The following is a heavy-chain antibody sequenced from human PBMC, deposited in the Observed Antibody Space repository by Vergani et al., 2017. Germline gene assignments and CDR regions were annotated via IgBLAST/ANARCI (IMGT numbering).Heavy chain of an antibody. J-gene: IGHJ6*02. D-gene: IGHD6-6*01. CDR3: ARHRAGQLVGMDV. V-gene: IGHV4-39*01. Sequence: QLQLQESGPGLVKPSETLSLTCTVSGGSISSSSYYWGWIRQPPGKGLEWIGSIYYSGSTYYNPSLKSRVTISVDTSKNQFSLKLSSVTAADTAVYYCARHRAGQLVGMDVWGLGTTVTVSS. CDR2: IYYSGST. CDR1: GGSISSSSYY.